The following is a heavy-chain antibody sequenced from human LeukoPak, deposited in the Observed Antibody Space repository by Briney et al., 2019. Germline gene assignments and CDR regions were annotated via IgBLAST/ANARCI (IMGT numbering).Heavy chain of an antibody. J-gene: IGHJ4*02. D-gene: IGHD1-26*01. Sequence: ASVNVSFKGSVYMFSSYGISWVRQAPGQGLEWMGWISAYNGNTKYTQKFQGRVTMTTDTSTSTAYMELRSLRSDDTAVYYCARGGSNSGSYPDYWGQGALVTVSS. CDR3: ARGGSNSGSYPDY. CDR1: VYMFSSYG. V-gene: IGHV1-18*01. CDR2: ISAYNGNT.